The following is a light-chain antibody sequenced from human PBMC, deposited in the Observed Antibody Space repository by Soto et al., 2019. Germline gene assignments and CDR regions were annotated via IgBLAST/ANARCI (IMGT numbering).Light chain of an antibody. V-gene: IGKV3-15*01. CDR3: QQYGDWPLT. CDR2: GVS. J-gene: IGKJ4*01. CDR1: QSVSSTH. Sequence: EIVMTQSPVTLSLSPGERATLSCRASQSVSSTHLAWYQQKPGQAPRLLIFGVSNRAAGIPARFSGSGSGTEFTLTISRLQSEDFAVYYCQQYGDWPLTFGGGTKVEIK.